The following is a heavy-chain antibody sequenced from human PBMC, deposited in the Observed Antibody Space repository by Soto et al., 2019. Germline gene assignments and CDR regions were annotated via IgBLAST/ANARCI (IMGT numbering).Heavy chain of an antibody. J-gene: IGHJ6*02. CDR1: GGSISSSSYY. CDR2: IYYSGST. Sequence: SETLSLPCTVSGGSISSSSYYWGWIRQPPGKGLEWIGSIYYSGSTYYNPSLKSRVTISVDTSKNQFSLKLSSVTAADTAVYYCARLGWGNDGFYYYYYGMDVWGQGTTVT. CDR3: ARLGWGNDGFYYYYYGMDV. D-gene: IGHD1-1*01. V-gene: IGHV4-39*01.